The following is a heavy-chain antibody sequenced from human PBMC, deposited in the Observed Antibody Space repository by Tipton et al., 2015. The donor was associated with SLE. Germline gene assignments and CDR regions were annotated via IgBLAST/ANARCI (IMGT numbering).Heavy chain of an antibody. CDR1: GGTFSSYA. CDR2: ISPYNGNT. D-gene: IGHD3-10*01. CDR3: ARDEAEYYGSGDAFDI. V-gene: IGHV1-18*01. Sequence: QSGAEVKKPGSSVKVSCKASGGTFSSYAISWVRQAPGQGLEWMGWISPYNGNTKYAQKLQHRVTMTTDTSTSTAYMELRSLRSDDTAVYYCARDEAEYYGSGDAFDIWGQGTMVTVSS. J-gene: IGHJ3*02.